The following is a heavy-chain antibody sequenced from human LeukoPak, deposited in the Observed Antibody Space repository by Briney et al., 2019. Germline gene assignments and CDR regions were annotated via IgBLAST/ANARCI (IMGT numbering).Heavy chain of an antibody. D-gene: IGHD1-26*01. Sequence: QTGGSLRLSCAASGFTFSSYAMHWVRQAPGKGLEWVAVISYDGSNKYYADSVKGRFTISRDNSKNTLYLQMNSLRAEDTAVYYCARDLSRVGATDYWGQGTLVTVSS. V-gene: IGHV3-30-3*01. CDR1: GFTFSSYA. CDR2: ISYDGSNK. J-gene: IGHJ4*02. CDR3: ARDLSRVGATDY.